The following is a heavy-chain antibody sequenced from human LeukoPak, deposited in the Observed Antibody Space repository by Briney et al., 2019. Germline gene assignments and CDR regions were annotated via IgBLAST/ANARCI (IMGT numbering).Heavy chain of an antibody. V-gene: IGHV4-59*01. CDR3: ARITNYYYMDV. J-gene: IGHJ6*03. D-gene: IGHD3-3*01. Sequence: SETLSLTCTVSGDSISTYYWTWIRQPPGKGLEWIGYLYYTGSTNYSPSLKSRVTMSVDTSKKQFSLTLSSVTAADTDVYYCARITNYYYMDVWGKGIMVTVSS. CDR1: GDSISTYY. CDR2: LYYTGST.